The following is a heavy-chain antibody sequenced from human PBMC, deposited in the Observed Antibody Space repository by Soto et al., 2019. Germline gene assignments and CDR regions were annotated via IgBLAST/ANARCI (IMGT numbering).Heavy chain of an antibody. Sequence: RSCAASGFTFNDYAMAWVRQAPGKGLEWVSSISGSGGHSSYADSVRGRFTISRDNVNSILSLDMSDLSAEDTAVYYCAKDCRRLAVAGSAFDSWGQGTLVTVSS. CDR2: ISGSGGHS. D-gene: IGHD6-19*01. CDR3: AKDCRRLAVAGSAFDS. J-gene: IGHJ4*02. V-gene: IGHV3-23*01. CDR1: GFTFNDYA.